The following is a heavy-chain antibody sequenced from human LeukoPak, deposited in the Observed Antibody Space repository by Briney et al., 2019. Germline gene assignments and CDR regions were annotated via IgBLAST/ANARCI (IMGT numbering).Heavy chain of an antibody. CDR3: ARRLLAVAGFNFDY. V-gene: IGHV3-7*04. D-gene: IGHD6-19*01. J-gene: IGHJ4*02. Sequence: GGSLRLSCAASGFTFSSNWMSWVRQAPGKGLEWVAIIKQDGSENYYVDSVKGRFTISRDNAKNSLYLQMNSLRADDTAVYYCARRLLAVAGFNFDYWGQGSLVTVSS. CDR1: GFTFSSNW. CDR2: IKQDGSEN.